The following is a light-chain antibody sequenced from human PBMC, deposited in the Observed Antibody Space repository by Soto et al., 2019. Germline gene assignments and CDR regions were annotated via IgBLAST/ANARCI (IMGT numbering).Light chain of an antibody. CDR1: QSVRTD. CDR2: PAS. CDR3: QQYNKWPPWT. V-gene: IGKV3-15*01. J-gene: IGKJ1*01. Sequence: EVVRTQSPATLSVSPGARATLSCRASQSVRTDLAWYQQKPGQAPRLLIYPASTRATGIPARCIVSGSGTDFTLTIISLQTEDYAVFYCQQYNKWPPWTFGQGTKVEVK.